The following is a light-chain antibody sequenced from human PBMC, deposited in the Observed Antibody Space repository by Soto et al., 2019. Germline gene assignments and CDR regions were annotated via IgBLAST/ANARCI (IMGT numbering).Light chain of an antibody. CDR3: QQSYNVLSWT. V-gene: IGKV1-39*01. CDR1: QSIGNY. CDR2: AAS. J-gene: IGKJ1*01. Sequence: DIQMTQSPSSLSASVGDRVTTTCRASQSIGNYLNWYRQKPGKAPELLIYAASFLQSDVPSRFRGSGSGTDFSLTVSSLQPEDFASYYCQQSYNVLSWTFGQGTKVDIK.